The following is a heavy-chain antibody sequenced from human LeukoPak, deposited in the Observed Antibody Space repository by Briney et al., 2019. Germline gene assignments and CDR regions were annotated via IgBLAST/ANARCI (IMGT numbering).Heavy chain of an antibody. V-gene: IGHV4-59*11. D-gene: IGHD2-21*02. CDR3: ARDDPVTAFDY. CDR1: GGSLNNHF. J-gene: IGHJ4*02. Sequence: SETLSLTCTVSGGSLNNHFWSWIRQPPGKGPEWIGYIFYSGSTSYNPSLRSRVSLSLDPSKNRFSLRLRSITAADTAMYYCARDDPVTAFDYWGPGTLVIVSS. CDR2: IFYSGST.